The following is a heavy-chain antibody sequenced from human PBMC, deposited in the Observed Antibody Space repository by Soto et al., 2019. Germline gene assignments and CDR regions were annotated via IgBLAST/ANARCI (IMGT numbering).Heavy chain of an antibody. V-gene: IGHV3-30-3*01. CDR2: ISRDGSKA. Sequence: QVQLVESGGGVVQPGRSLTLSCAASGFTFSSSVMHWVRQTPDKGLEWVAFISRDGSKAYYADSVKGRFTISRDNSKNPLYLEMNNLRVEATAVYYCARDDEGGSECDLGDWGQGTLVTVSS. J-gene: IGHJ4*02. CDR1: GFTFSSSV. D-gene: IGHD1-26*01. CDR3: ARDDEGGSECDLGD.